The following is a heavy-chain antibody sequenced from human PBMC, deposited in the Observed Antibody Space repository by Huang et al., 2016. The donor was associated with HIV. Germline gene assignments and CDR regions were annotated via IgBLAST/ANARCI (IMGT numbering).Heavy chain of an antibody. CDR1: GGSFSSYY. J-gene: IGHJ5*02. D-gene: IGHD3-16*01. V-gene: IGHV4-34*01. Sequence: QVQLHQWGAGLLKPSETLSPTCAVYGGSFSSYYWNWIRQSPGKGLEWIGQINHRGTTTYNPSLKSRGTMSVDTSKNQFSLKLTAVTAADTAVYYCAREIMISFGGPFDPWGQGTLVTVSS. CDR3: AREIMISFGGPFDP. CDR2: INHRGTT.